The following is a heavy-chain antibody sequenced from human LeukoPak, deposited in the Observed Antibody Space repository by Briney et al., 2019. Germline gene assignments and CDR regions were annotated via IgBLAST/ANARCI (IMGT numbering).Heavy chain of an antibody. Sequence: GGSLRLSCAASGFSFSSFAMHWVRQAPGKGLEWVALISYDGSNEYYADSVKGRFTISRDNSKNTLYLQMNSLRAEDTAVYYCARDRLWGTSPYYFDFWGQGILVTVSS. J-gene: IGHJ4*02. CDR2: ISYDGSNE. CDR3: ARDRLWGTSPYYFDF. D-gene: IGHD1-1*01. CDR1: GFSFSSFA. V-gene: IGHV3-30*04.